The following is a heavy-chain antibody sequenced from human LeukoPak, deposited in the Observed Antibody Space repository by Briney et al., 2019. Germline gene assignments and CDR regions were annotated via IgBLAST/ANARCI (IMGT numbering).Heavy chain of an antibody. J-gene: IGHJ4*02. CDR3: ARDWFHAIDY. Sequence: QPGGSLRLSCAASGFTVSSNYMHWVRQAPGEGLVWVSRIRSDGSDTRYAESVKGRFTISRDNAKNTLYLQMNSLRAEDTAVYYCARDWFHAIDYWGQGTLVTVSS. CDR2: IRSDGSDT. V-gene: IGHV3-74*01. D-gene: IGHD2/OR15-2a*01. CDR1: GFTVSSNY.